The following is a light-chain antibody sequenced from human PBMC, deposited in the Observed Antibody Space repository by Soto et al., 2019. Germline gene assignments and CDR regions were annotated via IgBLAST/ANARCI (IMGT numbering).Light chain of an antibody. Sequence: EVVMTQSPATLSVSPGERATLSCRASQNVNANLAWYQQKPGQAPRLLIHGASTRATGIPARFSGSGFGTVLTLTINSLQSEDFAVYYCQQYNTWLWTCGQGTRVEV. J-gene: IGKJ1*01. CDR3: QQYNTWLWT. CDR2: GAS. CDR1: QNVNAN. V-gene: IGKV3-15*01.